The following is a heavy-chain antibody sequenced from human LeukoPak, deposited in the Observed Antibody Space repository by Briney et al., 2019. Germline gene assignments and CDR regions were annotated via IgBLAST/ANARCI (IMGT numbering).Heavy chain of an antibody. CDR2: INQDGSER. CDR3: GRASGWIFEY. D-gene: IGHD6-19*01. Sequence: GGSLRLSRAASVFTLRRHWINCGPQAPGEGLEWVANINQDGSERHYVVSVKGRLTNSRDNAKNSVSLQMNSLGGEDTAVYYCGRASGWIFEYWGQGTLVTVSS. CDR1: VFTLRRHW. J-gene: IGHJ4*02. V-gene: IGHV3-7*04.